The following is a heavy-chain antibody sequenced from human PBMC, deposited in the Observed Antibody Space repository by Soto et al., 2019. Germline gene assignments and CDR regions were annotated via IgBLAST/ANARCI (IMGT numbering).Heavy chain of an antibody. V-gene: IGHV3-23*01. J-gene: IGHJ4*02. CDR2: ISGSGGST. CDR3: AKDSPRIYYFDY. Sequence: GEPLKISCAASGFTFSSYAMSWVRQAPGKGLEWVSAISGSGGSTYYADSVRGRFTISRDNSKNTLYLQMNSLRAEDTAVYYCAKDSPRIYYFDYWGQGTLVTVSS. CDR1: GFTFSSYA.